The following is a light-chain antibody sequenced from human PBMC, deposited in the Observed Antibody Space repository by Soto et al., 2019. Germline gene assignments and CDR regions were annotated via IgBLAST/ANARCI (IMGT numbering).Light chain of an antibody. J-gene: IGKJ4*01. CDR1: QDINIY. V-gene: IGKV1-33*01. CDR3: QQYDNLPLT. CDR2: DAS. Sequence: DIQITQSPSSLFASVGDRVTITCQATQDINIYLNWYQQKPGKAPNLLIYDASDLETGVPSRFSGSGSGTDFTFTINSLQPEDIATYYCQQYDNLPLTFGGGTKVDIK.